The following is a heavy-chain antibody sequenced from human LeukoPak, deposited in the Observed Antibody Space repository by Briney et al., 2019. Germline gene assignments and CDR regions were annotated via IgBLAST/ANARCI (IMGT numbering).Heavy chain of an antibody. CDR3: ARHDSYDFWSGSTGRFDP. CDR2: IIPIFGTA. J-gene: IGHJ5*02. D-gene: IGHD3-3*01. V-gene: IGHV1-69*13. CDR1: GGTFSSYA. Sequence: ASVKVSCKASGGTFSSYAISWVRQAPGQGLEWMGGIIPIFGTANYAQKFQGRVTTTADESTSTAYMELSSLKASDTAMYYCARHDSYDFWSGSTGRFDPWGQGTLVTVSS.